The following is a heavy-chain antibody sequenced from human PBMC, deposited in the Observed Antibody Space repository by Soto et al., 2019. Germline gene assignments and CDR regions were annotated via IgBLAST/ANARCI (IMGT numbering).Heavy chain of an antibody. CDR2: IFYNGRA. D-gene: IGHD6-13*01. J-gene: IGHJ4*01. V-gene: IGHV4-39*01. CDR3: ARGGQQLDYDNLFYY. CDR1: GGSINSSPYY. Sequence: QLQLQESGPGLVKPSETLSLTCTVSGGSINSSPYYWGWIRQPPGKEMEWIGSIFYNGRAYYNPSLQGRVTIYVDTSKNRFPLSLNSVTAADTAIYYCARGGQQLDYDNLFYYWGQGMFVTLSS.